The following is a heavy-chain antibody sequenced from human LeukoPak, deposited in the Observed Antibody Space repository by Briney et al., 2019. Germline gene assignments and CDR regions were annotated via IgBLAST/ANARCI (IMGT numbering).Heavy chain of an antibody. J-gene: IGHJ5*02. V-gene: IGHV4-59*01. CDR2: IYYSGST. CDR1: GGSISSYY. D-gene: IGHD6-13*01. Sequence: SETLSLTCTVSGGSISSYYWSWIRQPPGKGLEWIGYIYYSGSTNYNPSLKSRVTISVGTSKNQFSLKLSSVTAADTAVYYCASSSWYGWFDPWGQGTLVTVSS. CDR3: ASSSWYGWFDP.